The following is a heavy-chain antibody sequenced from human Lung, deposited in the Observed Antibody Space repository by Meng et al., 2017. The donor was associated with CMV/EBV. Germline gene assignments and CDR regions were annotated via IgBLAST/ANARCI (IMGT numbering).Heavy chain of an antibody. CDR1: GLTFSNHG. V-gene: IGHV3-30*02. J-gene: IGHJ4*02. Sequence: GESXKISCTASGLTFSNHGMHWVRQAPGKGLEWVAFIWSDGSATYYADSVRGRFTISRDNSKNTVYLQMNSLRTEDTAVYSCAKDKGVRYLEWFSVRGQKXMVTASS. CDR2: IWSDGSAT. D-gene: IGHD3-3*01. CDR3: AKDKGVRYLEWFSV.